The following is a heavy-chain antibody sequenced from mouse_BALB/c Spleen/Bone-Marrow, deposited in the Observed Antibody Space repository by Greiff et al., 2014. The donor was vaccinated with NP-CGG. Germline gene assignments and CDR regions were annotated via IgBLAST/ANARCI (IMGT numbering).Heavy chain of an antibody. D-gene: IGHD2-1*01. CDR2: INPSNGRT. V-gene: IGHV1S81*02. Sequence: VQLQQSGAELVEPGASVKLSCKASGYTFTSYWMHWVKQRPGQGLEWIGEINPSNGRTNYNEKFKTKATLTVDKSSSTAYMQLSSLTSEDSAVYYCARNYGNTDYWGQGTTLTVSS. J-gene: IGHJ2*01. CDR1: GYTFTSYW. CDR3: ARNYGNTDY.